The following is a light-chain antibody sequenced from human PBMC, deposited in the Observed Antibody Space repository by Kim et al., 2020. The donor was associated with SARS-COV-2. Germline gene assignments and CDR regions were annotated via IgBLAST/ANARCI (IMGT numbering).Light chain of an antibody. CDR3: QQYTNRPPLT. CDR2: RAS. V-gene: IGKV3-15*01. J-gene: IGKJ4*01. Sequence: EIVMTQSPATLSVSPGERATLSCTASQSVGRNLAWYQHKPGQAPRLLIYRASTKATGLPARFSGSGSETEFTLTISSLQSEDFAVYYCQQYTNRPPLTFGGGTKVGIK. CDR1: QSVGRN.